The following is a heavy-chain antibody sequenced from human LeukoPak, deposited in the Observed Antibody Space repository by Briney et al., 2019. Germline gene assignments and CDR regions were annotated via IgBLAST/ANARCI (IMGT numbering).Heavy chain of an antibody. CDR2: IKNKADGGTT. D-gene: IGHD2-2*01. CDR3: TTDRGVPGDV. CDR1: GFTFSNVW. Sequence: GGSLRLSCAASGFTFSNVWMSWVRQGPGKGLEWVGRIKNKADGGTTDYAAPVKGRFTISRDDSKTTLYLQMNSLKTEDTAVYYCTTDRGVPGDVWGQGTTVTVSS. J-gene: IGHJ6*02. V-gene: IGHV3-15*01.